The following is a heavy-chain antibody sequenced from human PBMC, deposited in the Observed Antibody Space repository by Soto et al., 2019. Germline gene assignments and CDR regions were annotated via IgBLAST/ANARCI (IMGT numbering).Heavy chain of an antibody. CDR3: ARGGRITMIVVVRADAFDI. Sequence: ASVKVSCKASGYTFTSYAMHWVRQAPGQRLEWMGWINAGNGNTKYSQKFQGRVTITRDTSASTAYMELSSLRSEDTAVYYCARGGRITMIVVVRADAFDIWGQGTMVTVSS. J-gene: IGHJ3*02. CDR2: INAGNGNT. V-gene: IGHV1-3*01. D-gene: IGHD3-22*01. CDR1: GYTFTSYA.